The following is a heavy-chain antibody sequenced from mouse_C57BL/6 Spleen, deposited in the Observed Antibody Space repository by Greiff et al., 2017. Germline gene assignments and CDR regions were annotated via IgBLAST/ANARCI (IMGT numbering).Heavy chain of an antibody. D-gene: IGHD1-1*01. CDR1: GFTFSSYG. CDR3: ARQDYYGSSYDWYFDV. V-gene: IGHV5-6*01. Sequence: EVHLVESGGDLVKPGGSLKLSCAASGFTFSSYGMSWVRQTPDKRLEWVATISSGGSYTYYPDSVKGRFTISRDNAKNTLYLQMSSLKSEDTAMYYCARQDYYGSSYDWYFDVWGTGTTVTVSS. J-gene: IGHJ1*03. CDR2: ISSGGSYT.